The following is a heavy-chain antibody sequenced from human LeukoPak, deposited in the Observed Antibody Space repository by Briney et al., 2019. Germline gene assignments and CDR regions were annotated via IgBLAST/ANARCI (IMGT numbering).Heavy chain of an antibody. CDR3: ARYSGYDNFDY. CDR1: GYTFTSYD. Sequence: GASVKVSCKASGYTFTSYDINWVRQATGQGLEWMGWMNPNSGNTGYAQKFQGRVTMTRDMSTSTVYMELSSLRSEDTAVYYCARYSGYDNFDYWGQGTLVTVSS. J-gene: IGHJ4*02. D-gene: IGHD5-12*01. CDR2: MNPNSGNT. V-gene: IGHV1-8*01.